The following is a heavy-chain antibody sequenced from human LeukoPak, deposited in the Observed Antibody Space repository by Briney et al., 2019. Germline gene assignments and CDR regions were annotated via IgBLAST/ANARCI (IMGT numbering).Heavy chain of an antibody. Sequence: GGSLRLSCAASGFTFSSYEMNWVREAPGKGLEWGSYINSSGSTIYYADSVRGRFTISRDNAKNSLYLQMSSLRAEDTAVYYCEGERGPPSRVGYWGQGTLVTVSS. CDR1: GFTFSSYE. CDR3: EGERGPPSRVGY. J-gene: IGHJ4*02. CDR2: INSSGSTI. V-gene: IGHV3-48*03. D-gene: IGHD1-26*01.